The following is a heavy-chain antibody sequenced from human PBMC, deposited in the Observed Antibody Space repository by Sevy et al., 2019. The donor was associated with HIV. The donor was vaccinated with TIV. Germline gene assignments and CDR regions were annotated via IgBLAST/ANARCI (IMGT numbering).Heavy chain of an antibody. D-gene: IGHD2-15*01. V-gene: IGHV6-1*01. CDR2: TYYRSKWLS. CDR1: GDSVNSAA. J-gene: IGHJ4*01. Sequence: QTLSLTCVISGDSVNSAAWNWIRQSPSRGLEWLGRTYYRSKWLSDYALSAKSRISISPDTSKNQFSLQLNSVTPEDTAVYYCARDLGYCSGGTCRSAGFDYWGHGTLVTVSS. CDR3: ARDLGYCSGGTCRSAGFDY.